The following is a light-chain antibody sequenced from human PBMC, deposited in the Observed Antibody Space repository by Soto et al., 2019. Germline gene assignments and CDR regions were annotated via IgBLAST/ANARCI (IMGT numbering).Light chain of an antibody. CDR2: WAY. V-gene: IGKV4-1*01. Sequence: DIVMTQSPDSLALSLGERAAINCGSPQRVLSSSNNKNYLAWYQQKPRQPPKLHIYWAYTRKSGVPERFSGSGTGTDFNRTNASLQAEDMALYYCQQYHATPLTFGGGTKLEIK. CDR3: QQYHATPLT. CDR1: QRVLSSSNNKNY. J-gene: IGKJ4*01.